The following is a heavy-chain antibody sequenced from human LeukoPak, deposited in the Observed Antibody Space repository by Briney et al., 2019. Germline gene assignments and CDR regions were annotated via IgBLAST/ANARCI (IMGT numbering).Heavy chain of an antibody. CDR3: ARAYSAYDPFDY. V-gene: IGHV3-48*03. D-gene: IGHD5-12*01. Sequence: QPGGSLRLSCAASGFTFNTYEMNWVRQAPGKGLEWISYITSSGGTKYYADSVKGRFTISRDNTKNSLYLQMNSLRAEDTAVYYCARAYSAYDPFDYWGQGTLITVSS. CDR1: GFTFNTYE. J-gene: IGHJ4*02. CDR2: ITSSGGTK.